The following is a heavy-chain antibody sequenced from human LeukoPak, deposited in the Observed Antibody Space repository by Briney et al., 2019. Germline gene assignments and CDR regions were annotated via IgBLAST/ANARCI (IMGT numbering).Heavy chain of an antibody. CDR3: ARLSGYYYAGFDY. V-gene: IGHV1-69*13. CDR1: GYTFTNYA. J-gene: IGHJ4*02. CDR2: IIPIFGTA. Sequence: SVKVSCKASGYTFTNYAINWVRQAPGQGLEWMGGIIPIFGTANYAQKFQGRVTITADESTSTAYMELSSLRSEDTAVYYCARLSGYYYAGFDYWGQGTLVTVSS. D-gene: IGHD3-22*01.